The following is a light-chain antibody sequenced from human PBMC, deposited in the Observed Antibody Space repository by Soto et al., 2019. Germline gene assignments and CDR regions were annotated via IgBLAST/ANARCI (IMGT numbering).Light chain of an antibody. CDR3: QSYDSSLSGSVV. CDR1: SSNIGAGYD. V-gene: IGLV1-40*01. CDR2: GNS. Sequence: QSVLTQPPSVSGAPGQRVTISCTGSSSNIGAGYDVHWYQQLPGTAPKLLIYGNSNRPSGVPDRFSGSKSGTSASLAITGLQAEDEADYYCQSYDSSLSGSVVFGGGTTVNVL. J-gene: IGLJ2*01.